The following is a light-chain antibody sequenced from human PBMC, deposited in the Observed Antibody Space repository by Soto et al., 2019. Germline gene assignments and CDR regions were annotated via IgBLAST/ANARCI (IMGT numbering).Light chain of an antibody. V-gene: IGKV4-1*01. CDR3: QQYGSSPPIT. CDR2: GAS. J-gene: IGKJ5*01. CDR1: QSVLYSSNDKNY. Sequence: DIVMTQSPDSLAVSLGERATVSCKSSQSVLYSSNDKNYLAWYQQRPGQAPILLIYGASSRATGIPDRFSGSGSGTDFTLTISRLEPEDFAVYYCQQYGSSPPITFGQGTRLEIK.